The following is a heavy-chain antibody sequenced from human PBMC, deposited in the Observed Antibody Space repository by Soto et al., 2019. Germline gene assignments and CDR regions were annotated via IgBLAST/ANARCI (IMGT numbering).Heavy chain of an antibody. V-gene: IGHV3-23*01. D-gene: IGHD6-13*01. CDR1: GFTFSSYA. CDR3: AKAIAAAGYYYYYGLDV. Sequence: GGSLKLSCAASGFTFSSYAMSWVRQAPGKGLEWVSAISGSGGTTYYVDSVKGRFTLSRDNSKNTLYLLMNSLRAEDTAVYYCAKAIAAAGYYYYYGLDVWGQGTTVTVSS. J-gene: IGHJ6*02. CDR2: ISGSGGTT.